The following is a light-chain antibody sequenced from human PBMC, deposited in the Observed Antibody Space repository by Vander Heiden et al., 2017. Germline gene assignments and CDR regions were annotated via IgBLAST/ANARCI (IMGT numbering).Light chain of an antibody. V-gene: IGLV7-46*01. CDR2: DTS. J-gene: IGLJ2*01. CDR3: LLSYSGARSGV. Sequence: QAVVTQEPSLPVSPGGAVTLTCGSSTGAVTSGHYPYWFQQKPGQAPRTLIYDTSNKHSWTPARFSGSLLGGKAALTLSGAQPEDEAEYYCLLSYSGARSGVFGGGTKLTVL. CDR1: TGAVTSGHY.